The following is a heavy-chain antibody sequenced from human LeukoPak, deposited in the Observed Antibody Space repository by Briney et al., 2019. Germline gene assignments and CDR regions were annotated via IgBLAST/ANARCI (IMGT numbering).Heavy chain of an antibody. Sequence: GGSLRLSCAASGFTFSSYAMHWVRQAPGKGLEWVAVISYDGSNKYYADSVKGRFTISRDNSKNTLYLQMNSLRAEDTAVYYCARGKMVRGVMRGYWGQGTLVTVSS. CDR2: ISYDGSNK. J-gene: IGHJ4*02. V-gene: IGHV3-30-3*01. D-gene: IGHD3-10*01. CDR1: GFTFSSYA. CDR3: ARGKMVRGVMRGY.